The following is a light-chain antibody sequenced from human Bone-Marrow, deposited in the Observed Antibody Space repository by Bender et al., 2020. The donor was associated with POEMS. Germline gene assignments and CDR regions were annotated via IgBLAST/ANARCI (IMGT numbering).Light chain of an antibody. CDR3: AAWDDSLSGPV. V-gene: IGLV1-47*02. J-gene: IGLJ3*02. CDR2: SNN. CDR1: SSSIGSNS. Sequence: QSVLSQPPSASGTPGQRVAISCSGSSSSIGSNSVYWYQQFPGRAPKLLVYSNNQRPSGVPDRFSGSKSGTSASLAISGLRSEDEADYYCAAWDDSLSGPVFGGGTKLTVL.